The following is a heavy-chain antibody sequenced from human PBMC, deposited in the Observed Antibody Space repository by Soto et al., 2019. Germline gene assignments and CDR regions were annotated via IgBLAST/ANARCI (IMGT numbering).Heavy chain of an antibody. J-gene: IGHJ4*02. D-gene: IGHD3-3*01. CDR1: GFTFSSYA. CDR3: AKDTPGGESITIFGVVM. CDR2: ISGSGGST. V-gene: IGHV3-23*01. Sequence: GGSLRLSCAASGFTFSSYAMSWVRQAPGKGLEWVSAISGSGGSTYYADSVKGRFTISRDNSKNTLYLQMNSLRAEDTAVYYCAKDTPGGESITIFGVVMWGQGTLVTVSS.